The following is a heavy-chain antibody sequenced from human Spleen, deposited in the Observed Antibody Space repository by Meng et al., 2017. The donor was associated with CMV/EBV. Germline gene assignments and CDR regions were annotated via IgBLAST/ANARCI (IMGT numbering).Heavy chain of an antibody. CDR2: IYYSGST. V-gene: IGHV4-61*01. D-gene: IGHD1-26*01. J-gene: IGHJ3*02. CDR3: ARLVWDRGFDI. CDR1: GGSVSSGSYY. Sequence: SETLSLTCTVSGGSVSSGSYYWSWIRQPPGKGLEWIGYIYYSGSTNYNPSLKSRVTMSLDKSKNQFSLKLNSLTAADTAVYYCARLVWDRGFDIWGQGAMVTVSS.